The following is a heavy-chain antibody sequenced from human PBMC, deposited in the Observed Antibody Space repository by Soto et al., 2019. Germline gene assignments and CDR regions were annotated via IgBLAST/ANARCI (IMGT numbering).Heavy chain of an antibody. V-gene: IGHV4-34*01. CDR1: GGSFSGYY. Sequence: SETLSLTCAVYGGSFSGYYWSWIRQPPGKGPEWIGEINHSGSTNYNPFLKSRVTISVDTSKNQFSLKLSSVTAADTAVYYCARKYRSGWYDGVQMAYNWFDPWGQGTLVTVS. D-gene: IGHD6-19*01. CDR2: INHSGST. CDR3: ARKYRSGWYDGVQMAYNWFDP. J-gene: IGHJ5*02.